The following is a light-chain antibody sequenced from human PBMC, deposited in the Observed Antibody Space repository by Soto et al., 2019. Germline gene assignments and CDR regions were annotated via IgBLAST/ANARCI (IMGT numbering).Light chain of an antibody. J-gene: IGKJ1*01. CDR3: QQANELPWK. V-gene: IGKV3-15*01. Sequence: EIGMPSSHAPHSVSPGERATLSRRASQSVSSKLAWYQQKPGQAPRLLIYGASTRATGIPARFSGSGSGTEFTLTIGSLQSEDFAVYYCQQANELPWKFAQVAKVDIK. CDR1: QSVSSK. CDR2: GAS.